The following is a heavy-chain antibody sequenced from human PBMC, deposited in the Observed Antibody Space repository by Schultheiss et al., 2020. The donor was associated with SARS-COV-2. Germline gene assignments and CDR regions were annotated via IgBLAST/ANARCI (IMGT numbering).Heavy chain of an antibody. CDR1: GGSFSGYY. Sequence: SETLSLTCAVYGGSFSGYYWSWIRQPAGKGLEWIGRIYYSGSTYYNPSLKSRVTISVDTSKNQFSLKLSSVTAADTAVYYCASPGYSGYDFGYWGQGTLVTVSS. CDR3: ASPGYSGYDFGY. CDR2: IYYSGST. D-gene: IGHD5-12*01. J-gene: IGHJ4*02. V-gene: IGHV4-59*05.